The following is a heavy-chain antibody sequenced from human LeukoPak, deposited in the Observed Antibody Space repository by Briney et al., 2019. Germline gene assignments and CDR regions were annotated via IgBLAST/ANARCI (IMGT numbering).Heavy chain of an antibody. CDR3: ARGGFYDSSGYRLGNYYYYYYMDV. V-gene: IGHV4-34*01. CDR1: GGSFSGYY. D-gene: IGHD3-22*01. Sequence: SETLSLTCAVYGGSFSGYYWSWIRQPPGKGLEWIGEINHSGSTSYNPSLKSRVTISVDTSKNQFSLKLSSVTAADTAVYYCARGGFYDSSGYRLGNYYYYYYMDVWGKGTTVTVSS. CDR2: INHSGST. J-gene: IGHJ6*03.